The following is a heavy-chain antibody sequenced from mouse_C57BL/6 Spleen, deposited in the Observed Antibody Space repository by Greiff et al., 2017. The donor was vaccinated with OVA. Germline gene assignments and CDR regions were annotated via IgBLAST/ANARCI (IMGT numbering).Heavy chain of an antibody. CDR1: GYTFTSYW. J-gene: IGHJ2*01. CDR2: IHPNSGST. CDR3: ARDSSGYNVDY. V-gene: IGHV1-64*01. Sequence: QVQLQQPGAELVKPGASVRLSCKASGYTFTSYWMHWVKQRPGQGLEWIGMIHPNSGSTNYNEKFKSKATLTVDKSSSTAYMQLSSLTSEDSAVYYCARDSSGYNVDYWGQGTTLTVSS. D-gene: IGHD3-2*02.